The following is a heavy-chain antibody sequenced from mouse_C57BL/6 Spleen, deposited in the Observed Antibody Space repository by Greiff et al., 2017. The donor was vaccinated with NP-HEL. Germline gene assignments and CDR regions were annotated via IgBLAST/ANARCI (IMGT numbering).Heavy chain of an antibody. V-gene: IGHV3-6*01. CDR1: GYSITSGYY. D-gene: IGHD4-1*01. Sequence: EVQLQESGPGLVKPSQSLSLTCSVTGYSITSGYYWNWIRQSPGNKLEWMGYISYDGSNNYNPSLKNRISITRDTSKNQFFLKLNSVTTEDTATYYCATDDLGRDAMDYWGQGTSVTVSS. CDR3: ATDDLGRDAMDY. J-gene: IGHJ4*01. CDR2: ISYDGSN.